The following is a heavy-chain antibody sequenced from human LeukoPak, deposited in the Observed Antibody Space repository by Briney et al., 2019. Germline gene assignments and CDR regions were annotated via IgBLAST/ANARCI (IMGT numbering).Heavy chain of an antibody. Sequence: ASVKVSCKASGYTFTGDYMHWVRRAPGQGLEWRGWINPNSGGTNYAQKFQGRVTMTRDTSISTAYMELSRLRSDDTAVYYCARRAVRGVMGFDYWGQGTLVTVSS. CDR3: ARRAVRGVMGFDY. CDR2: INPNSGGT. D-gene: IGHD3-10*01. J-gene: IGHJ4*02. CDR1: GYTFTGDY. V-gene: IGHV1-2*02.